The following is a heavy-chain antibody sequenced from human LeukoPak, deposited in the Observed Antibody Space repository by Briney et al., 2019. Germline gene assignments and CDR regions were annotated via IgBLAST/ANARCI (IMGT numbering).Heavy chain of an antibody. CDR2: IYYSGST. CDR3: ARDGYNWNTDAFDI. J-gene: IGHJ3*02. Sequence: SETLSLTCTVSGGSISSYYWSWIRQPPGKGLEWIGYIYYSGSTNYNPSLKSRVTMSVDTSKNQFSLKLSSVTAADTAVYYCARDGYNWNTDAFDIWGQGTMVTVSS. D-gene: IGHD1-20*01. V-gene: IGHV4-59*12. CDR1: GGSISSYY.